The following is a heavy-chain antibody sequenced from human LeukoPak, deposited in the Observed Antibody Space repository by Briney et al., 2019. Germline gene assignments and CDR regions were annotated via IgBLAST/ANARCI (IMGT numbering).Heavy chain of an antibody. CDR2: INPNSGGT. V-gene: IGHV1-2*02. CDR3: AREYYYDSSGYVDY. CDR1: GYTFTGYY. J-gene: IGHJ4*02. Sequence: ASVKVSCKASGYTFTGYYMHWVRQAPGQGLEWMGWINPNSGGTNYAQKFQGRVTMTRDTSISTAYMELSRLRSDNTAVYYCAREYYYDSSGYVDYWGQGTLVTVSS. D-gene: IGHD3-22*01.